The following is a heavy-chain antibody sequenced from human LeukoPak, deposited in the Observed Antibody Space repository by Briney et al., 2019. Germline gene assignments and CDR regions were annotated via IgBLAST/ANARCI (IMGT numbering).Heavy chain of an antibody. V-gene: IGHV1-69*05. Sequence: SVKVSCKASGGTFSSYAISWVRQAPGQGLEWMGRIIPIFGTANYAQKFQGRVTITTDESTSTAYMELSSLRSADTAVYYCXXXXXXXEXXMFXPWGXGTLV. CDR3: XXXXXXXEXXMFXP. CDR1: GGTFSSYA. J-gene: IGHJ5*02. CDR2: IIPIFGTA.